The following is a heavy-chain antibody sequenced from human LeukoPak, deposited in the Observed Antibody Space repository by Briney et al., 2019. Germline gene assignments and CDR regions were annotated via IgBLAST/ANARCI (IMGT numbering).Heavy chain of an antibody. Sequence: GGSLRLSCAASGFTFSDYYMSWIRQAPGKGLEWVSYISSSGSTIYYADSVKGRFTISRDNAKNSLYLQMNSLRAEDTAVYYCARDPRQNLYDILTGYLHYFDYWGQGTLVTVSS. D-gene: IGHD3-9*01. V-gene: IGHV3-11*04. CDR1: GFTFSDYY. CDR3: ARDPRQNLYDILTGYLHYFDY. J-gene: IGHJ4*02. CDR2: ISSSGSTI.